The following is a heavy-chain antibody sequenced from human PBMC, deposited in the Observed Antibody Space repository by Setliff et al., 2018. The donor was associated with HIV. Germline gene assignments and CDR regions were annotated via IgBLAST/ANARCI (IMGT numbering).Heavy chain of an antibody. CDR3: ARQQHSSELKIWNY. J-gene: IGHJ4*02. Sequence: SETLSLTCTVSGGSISSSSYYWGWIRQPPGKGLEWVVSIYYSGSPYYSQALKSRVTISVDTSMNQFSLTLTSVTAADTAVYYCARQQHSSELKIWNYWGQGTLVTVSS. CDR1: GGSISSSSYY. V-gene: IGHV4-39*01. CDR2: IYYSGSP. D-gene: IGHD6-19*01.